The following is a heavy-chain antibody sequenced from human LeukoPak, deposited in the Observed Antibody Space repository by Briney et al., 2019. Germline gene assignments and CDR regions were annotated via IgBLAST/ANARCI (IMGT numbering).Heavy chain of an antibody. V-gene: IGHV1-18*01. Sequence: ASVKVSCKASGYTFTSYGISWVRQAPGQGLEWMGWISAYNGNTNYAQKLQGRVTMTTDTSTSTAYMELRGLRSDDTAVYYCARALAAAGRFDPWGQGTLVTVSS. CDR1: GYTFTSYG. CDR2: ISAYNGNT. J-gene: IGHJ5*02. D-gene: IGHD6-13*01. CDR3: ARALAAAGRFDP.